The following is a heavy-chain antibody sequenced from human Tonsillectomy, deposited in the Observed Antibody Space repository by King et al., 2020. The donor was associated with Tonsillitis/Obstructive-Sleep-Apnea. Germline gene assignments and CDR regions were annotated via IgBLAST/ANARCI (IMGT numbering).Heavy chain of an antibody. CDR2: INHSGSP. J-gene: IGHJ3*02. Sequence: VQLQQWGAGLLKPSETLSLTCAVYGGSVSGYYWSWIRQPPGKGLEWIGEINHSGSPNYNPSLKSRVTISVDTSKKQLSLKLSSVTAADTAVYYCARGDHYGDYQGAFEIWGQGTMVTVSS. CDR1: GGSVSGYY. D-gene: IGHD4-17*01. V-gene: IGHV4-34*01. CDR3: ARGDHYGDYQGAFEI.